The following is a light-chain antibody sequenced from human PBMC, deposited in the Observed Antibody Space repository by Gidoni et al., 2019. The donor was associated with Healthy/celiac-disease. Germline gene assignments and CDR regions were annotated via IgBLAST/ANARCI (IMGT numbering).Light chain of an antibody. CDR3: QQSYSTPWT. J-gene: IGKJ1*01. Sequence: DIQMTQSPSSLSASVGDRVTITCRASQSISSYLNWYQQKPGKAPKLLIYAAASLQGGVPSRVSGSGSGTDFTLTISSLQPEDFATYYCQQSYSTPWTFGQGTKVEIK. CDR2: AAA. CDR1: QSISSY. V-gene: IGKV1-39*01.